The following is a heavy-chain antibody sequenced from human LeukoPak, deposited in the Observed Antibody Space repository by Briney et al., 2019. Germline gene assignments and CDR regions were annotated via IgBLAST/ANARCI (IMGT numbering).Heavy chain of an antibody. CDR3: ARRVGYSSSWRTYYYYMDV. CDR1: GYSFTSYW. D-gene: IGHD6-13*01. V-gene: IGHV5-51*01. CDR2: IYPGDSDT. J-gene: IGHJ6*03. Sequence: GESLKISCKGSGYSFTSYWIGWVRQMPGKGLEWMGIIYPGDSDTRYSPSFQGQVTISADKSISTAYLQWSSLKASDTAMYYCARRVGYSSSWRTYYYYMDVWGKGTTVTVSS.